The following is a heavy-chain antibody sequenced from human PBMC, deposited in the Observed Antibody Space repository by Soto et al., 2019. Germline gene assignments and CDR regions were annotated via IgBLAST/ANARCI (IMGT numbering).Heavy chain of an antibody. CDR1: GYTFTSYA. CDR2: INAGNGNT. CDR3: ARDGIPHSSGYYYRIYWFDP. Sequence: GASVKVSCKASGYTFTSYAMHWVRQAPGQRLEWMGWINAGNGNTKYSQKFQGRVTITRDTSASTAYMELSSLRSEDTAVYYCARDGIPHSSGYYYRIYWFDPWGQGTLVTVSS. V-gene: IGHV1-3*01. J-gene: IGHJ5*02. D-gene: IGHD3-22*01.